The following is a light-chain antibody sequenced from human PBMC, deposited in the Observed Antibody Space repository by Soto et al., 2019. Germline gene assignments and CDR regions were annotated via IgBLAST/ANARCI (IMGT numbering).Light chain of an antibody. CDR2: KAS. J-gene: IGKJ1*01. V-gene: IGKV1-5*03. CDR3: QQYNSYSWT. Sequence: DIQMTQSPSTLSASVGDRVSITCRASQSISSWLAWYQQKPGKAPKLLIYKASTLERGFPSRFSGSGSGTEFILTISSLQSDDSATYYCQQYNSYSWTFGQGTKVDIK. CDR1: QSISSW.